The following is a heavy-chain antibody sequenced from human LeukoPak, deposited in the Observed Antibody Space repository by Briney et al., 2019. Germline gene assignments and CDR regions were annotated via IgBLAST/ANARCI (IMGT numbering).Heavy chain of an antibody. CDR1: GFTFSSYA. D-gene: IGHD6-19*01. Sequence: GGSLRLSCAASGFTFSSYAMSWVRQAPGKGLEWVSVISGSGGSTFYADSVKGRFSISRDNSKNTLYLQVNPLRADDTAVYYCAKAVRSSGWTGPFDYWGQGTLVTVSS. CDR2: ISGSGGST. J-gene: IGHJ4*02. V-gene: IGHV3-23*01. CDR3: AKAVRSSGWTGPFDY.